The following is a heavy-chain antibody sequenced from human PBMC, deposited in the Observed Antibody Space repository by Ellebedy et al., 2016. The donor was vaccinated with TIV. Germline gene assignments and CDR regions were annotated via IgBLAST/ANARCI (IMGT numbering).Heavy chain of an antibody. CDR3: ASLRHYYYMDV. CDR1: GGSFSGYY. V-gene: IGHV4-34*01. CDR2: INHSGST. J-gene: IGHJ6*03. Sequence: GSLRLSCAVYGGSFSGYYWSWIRQPPGKGLEWIGEINHSGSTNYNPSLKSRVTISVDTSKNQFSLDLTSVTAADTAVYYCASLRHYYYMDVWGKGTTVTVSS.